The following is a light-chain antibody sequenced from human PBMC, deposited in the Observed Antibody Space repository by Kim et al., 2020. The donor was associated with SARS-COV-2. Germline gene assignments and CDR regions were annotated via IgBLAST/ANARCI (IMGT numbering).Light chain of an antibody. CDR1: QDINQN. V-gene: IGKV1-17*03. J-gene: IGKJ2*01. CDR2: AAS. Sequence: DIQMTQSPSAMSAPVGDTVTISCRASQDINQNLVWFQQKPGQVPKRLIYAASRPQSGVPSRFSGSGSGTEFTLTITSLQPEDFATYYCLQHRSYPRTFGQGTKLEI. CDR3: LQHRSYPRT.